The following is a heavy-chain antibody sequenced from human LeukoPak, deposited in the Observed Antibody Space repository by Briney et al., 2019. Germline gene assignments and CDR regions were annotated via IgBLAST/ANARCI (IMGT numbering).Heavy chain of an antibody. CDR2: ISTSGGST. J-gene: IGHJ4*02. CDR1: GFTFSNYG. Sequence: PGGSLRLPCAASGFTFSNYGMTWVRQAPGKGLEWVSTISTSGGSTYYADSVKGRFTISRDNSKNTLYLQMNSLRAEDTAVYYCAKDRYCSGGNCYSFDYWGQGTLVTVSS. D-gene: IGHD2-15*01. V-gene: IGHV3-23*01. CDR3: AKDRYCSGGNCYSFDY.